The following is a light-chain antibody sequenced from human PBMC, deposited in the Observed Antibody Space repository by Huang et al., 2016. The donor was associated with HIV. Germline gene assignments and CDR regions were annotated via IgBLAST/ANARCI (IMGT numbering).Light chain of an antibody. CDR1: QSVGVY. V-gene: IGKV3-11*01. Sequence: EIVLTQSPATLSLSPGDRATLSCRASQSVGVYLAWYQQKPGQAPRLLIFEDSNRATGIPDRFSGSGSGTDFTLTIDSLQPDDFAIYYCQQRTKWPPVLTFGGGTRVEIK. CDR3: QQRTKWPPVLT. CDR2: EDS. J-gene: IGKJ4*01.